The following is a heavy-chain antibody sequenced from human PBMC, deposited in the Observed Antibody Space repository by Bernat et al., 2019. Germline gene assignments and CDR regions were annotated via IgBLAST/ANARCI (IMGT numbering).Heavy chain of an antibody. CDR2: INIDGTTT. CDR3: VRDPNRRLDY. CDR1: GFTFRDYW. V-gene: IGHV3-74*01. Sequence: EVQLAESGGGLVQPGVSLRLSCAASGFTFRDYWMDWVRQAPGKGPVWVSRINIDGTTTNYADSVKGRFTMSRDNAKNTVYLQMNSLRAEDTAVYYCVRDPNRRLDYWGKGTQVTVSP. J-gene: IGHJ4*02. D-gene: IGHD1/OR15-1a*01.